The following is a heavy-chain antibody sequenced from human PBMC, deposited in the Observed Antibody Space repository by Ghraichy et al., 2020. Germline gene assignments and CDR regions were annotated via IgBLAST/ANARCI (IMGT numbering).Heavy chain of an antibody. D-gene: IGHD1-26*01. CDR2: IIPLFGPA. CDR1: GGTFSNYA. Sequence: SVKVSCKASGGTFSNYAISWVRQAPGQGLEWMGGIIPLFGPANYAQKFQDRVTITADKSTSTVYMELSSLRSEDTAVYYCAREPHPPVGANVFDTNGMDVWGKGTKVTVSS. J-gene: IGHJ6*04. V-gene: IGHV1-69*06. CDR3: AREPHPPVGANVFDTNGMDV.